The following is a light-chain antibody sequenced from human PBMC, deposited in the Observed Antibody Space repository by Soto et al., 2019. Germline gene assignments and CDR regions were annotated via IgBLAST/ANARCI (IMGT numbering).Light chain of an antibody. CDR3: AAWDDSLSGPV. CDR1: SSNIGRNP. J-gene: IGLJ3*02. Sequence: QSVLTQPPSASGTPGQRVTISCSGSSSNIGRNPVYWYQQVPGTAPKLLFYTNDQRPSGVPDRFSVSKSGTSASLAISWLRSEDEADYYCAAWDDSLSGPVFGGGTKLTVL. CDR2: TND. V-gene: IGLV1-47*02.